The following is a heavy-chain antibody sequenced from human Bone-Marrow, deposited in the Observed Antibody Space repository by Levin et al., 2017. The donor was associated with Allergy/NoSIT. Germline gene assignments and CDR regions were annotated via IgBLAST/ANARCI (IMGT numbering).Heavy chain of an antibody. J-gene: IGHJ4*02. V-gene: IGHV3-23*01. CDR1: GFTFSRYA. CDR3: AREDNWNYDY. CDR2: MSGSGGRT. Sequence: GESLKISCAASGFTFSRYAMAWVRQAPGQGLEWVSGMSGSGGRTVYADSVKGRFTISRDNSKNIMYLQMNSLRVEDTALDYCAREDNWNYDYWGQGTLVTVSP. D-gene: IGHD1-7*01.